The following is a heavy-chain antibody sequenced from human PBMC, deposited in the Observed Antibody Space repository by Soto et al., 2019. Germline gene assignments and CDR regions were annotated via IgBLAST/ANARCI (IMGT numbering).Heavy chain of an antibody. CDR3: ARDSRYSTDSYLYFDL. V-gene: IGHV4-4*02. Sequence: QVQLQESGPGLVKPSGTLSLSCAVSGASLTSSHWWSWARQPPGKGLEWIGEIYHSGSANYNSSLTSRVAFSVDKSNSQVSLNLTSVTAADPAAYYRARDSRYSTDSYLYFDLWGRGTLVTVSS. CDR2: IYHSGSA. CDR1: GASLTSSHW. J-gene: IGHJ2*01. D-gene: IGHD6-13*01.